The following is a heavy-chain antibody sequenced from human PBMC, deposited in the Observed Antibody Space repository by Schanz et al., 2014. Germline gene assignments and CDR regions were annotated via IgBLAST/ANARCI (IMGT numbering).Heavy chain of an antibody. Sequence: VQLVESGGGVVQPGRSLRLSCAAYGFTLSSYAMHWVRQAPGKGLEWVANIKQHGNEKYYVDSVKGRFTISRDNAKISLYLQMNSLRVEDTAVYYCARDTSYGMGVWGQGTTVTVSS. CDR2: IKQHGNEK. CDR3: ARDTSYGMGV. CDR1: GFTLSSYA. V-gene: IGHV3-7*01. J-gene: IGHJ6*01.